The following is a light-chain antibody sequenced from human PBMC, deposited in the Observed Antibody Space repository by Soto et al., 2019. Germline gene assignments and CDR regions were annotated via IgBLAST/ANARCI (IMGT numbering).Light chain of an antibody. CDR1: SSDIGNYNY. V-gene: IGLV2-14*01. Sequence: QSVLTQPASVSGSPGQSITISCTGSSSDIGNYNYVSWYQQHPGKAPKIMIYEVSNRPSGISKRFSGSKSGNTASLTISGLQAEDEADYYCSSYTSSSTVVFGGGTKVTVL. CDR3: SSYTSSSTVV. J-gene: IGLJ2*01. CDR2: EVS.